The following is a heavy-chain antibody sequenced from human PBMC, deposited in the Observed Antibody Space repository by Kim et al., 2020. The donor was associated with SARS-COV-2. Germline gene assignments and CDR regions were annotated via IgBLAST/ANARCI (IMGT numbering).Heavy chain of an antibody. Sequence: SVKVSCKASGGTFNSFTFSWVRQAPGQGLEWMGGIIPIFGTANYAQKFQGRVTITADESTRTAYMELSSLRSEDTAVYYCARNDVYGSSGQEPFDYWGQGTLVTVSS. CDR2: IIPIFGTA. J-gene: IGHJ4*02. CDR3: ARNDVYGSSGQEPFDY. D-gene: IGHD3-22*01. CDR1: GGTFNSFT. V-gene: IGHV1-69*13.